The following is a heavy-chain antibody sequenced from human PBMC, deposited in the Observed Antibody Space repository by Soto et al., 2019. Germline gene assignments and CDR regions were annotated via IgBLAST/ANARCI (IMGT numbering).Heavy chain of an antibody. CDR3: AMDLRITISDSGMDV. Sequence: QVQLVESGGGRVQPGGSLRLTCVASGFTFGSHGMHWVRQAPGKGLEWVAVISYDETNEYYVDSVKGRFTISRDNSKSTLYLQMHRLGPEDKAVYKCAMDLRITISDSGMDVWGQGTTVTVSS. D-gene: IGHD2-2*03. CDR2: ISYDETNE. J-gene: IGHJ6*02. CDR1: GFTFGSHG. V-gene: IGHV3-30*03.